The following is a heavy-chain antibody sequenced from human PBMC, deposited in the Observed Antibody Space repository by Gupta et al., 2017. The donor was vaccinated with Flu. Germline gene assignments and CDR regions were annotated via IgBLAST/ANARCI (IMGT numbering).Heavy chain of an antibody. CDR2: IYYSGST. CDR1: GGSISSGAYY. Sequence: QVQLQESGPGLVKPSQTLSLTCTVSGGSISSGAYYYSWIRQSPGKGLEWIGYIYYSGSTHYNLSLRSRLTISIDTSKNQFSLKLSSVTAADTAVYYCARGGPTVPTLFDLWGQGTLVTVSS. J-gene: IGHJ4*02. D-gene: IGHD4-17*01. V-gene: IGHV4-30-4*08. CDR3: ARGGPTVPTLFDL.